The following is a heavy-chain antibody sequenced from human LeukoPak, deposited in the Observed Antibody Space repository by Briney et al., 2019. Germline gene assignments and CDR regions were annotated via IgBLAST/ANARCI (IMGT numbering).Heavy chain of an antibody. V-gene: IGHV3-30-3*01. Sequence: GGSLRLSCAASGFTFSSYAMHWVRQAPGKGLEWVAVISYDGSNKYYADSVKGRFTISRDNSKNTLYLQMNSLRAEDTAVYYCARDPNYYDSSGYQDYWGQGTLVTVSS. CDR3: ARDPNYYDSSGYQDY. J-gene: IGHJ4*02. D-gene: IGHD3-22*01. CDR1: GFTFSSYA. CDR2: ISYDGSNK.